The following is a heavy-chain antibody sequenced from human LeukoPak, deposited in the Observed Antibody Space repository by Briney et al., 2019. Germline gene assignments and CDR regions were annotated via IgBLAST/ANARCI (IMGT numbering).Heavy chain of an antibody. J-gene: IGHJ4*02. D-gene: IGHD3-10*01. Sequence: GGSLRLSCAASGFTFSNFAMHWVRQAPGKGLEWVAVISYDGSNKYYADSVKGRFTISRDNSKNTLYLQMNSLRAEDTAVYYCAKDGRDYFVSGSHYRGVPALDYWGQGTLVTVSS. CDR3: AKDGRDYFVSGSHYRGVPALDY. CDR2: ISYDGSNK. CDR1: GFTFSNFA. V-gene: IGHV3-30*04.